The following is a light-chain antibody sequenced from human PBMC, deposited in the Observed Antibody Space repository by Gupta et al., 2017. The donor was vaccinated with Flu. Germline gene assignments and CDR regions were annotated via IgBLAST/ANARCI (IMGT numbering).Light chain of an antibody. CDR1: QRIITN. V-gene: IGKV1-39*01. CDR3: RQRDSPPPGT. Sequence: SSLAAAVGERVTITCRASQRIITNWKWWQQQPGKDADHLIYAASTMQRGVPSRLSSSRSGTEYTLTISSLQPEDFSTNYCRQRDSPPPGTFGQGTRLEIK. J-gene: IGKJ5*01. CDR2: AAS.